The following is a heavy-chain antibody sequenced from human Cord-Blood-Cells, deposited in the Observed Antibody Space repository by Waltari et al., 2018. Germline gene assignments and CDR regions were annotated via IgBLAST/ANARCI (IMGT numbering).Heavy chain of an antibody. CDR2: IYSSGST. D-gene: IGHD4-17*01. Sequence: QLQLQASGPGLVKPSETLSLPCTVPGGSIPSTIYYWGWPRQPPGKGLEWIGSIYSSGSTYYNPSLKSRVTISVDTSKNQFSLKLSSVTAADTAVYYCARHSGDYAIFDYWGQGTLVTVSS. V-gene: IGHV4-39*01. CDR3: ARHSGDYAIFDY. CDR1: GGSIPSTIYY. J-gene: IGHJ4*02.